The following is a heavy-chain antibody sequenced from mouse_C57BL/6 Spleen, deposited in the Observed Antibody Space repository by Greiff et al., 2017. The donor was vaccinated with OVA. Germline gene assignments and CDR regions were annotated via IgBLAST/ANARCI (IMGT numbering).Heavy chain of an antibody. J-gene: IGHJ4*01. CDR2: INPNNGGT. D-gene: IGHD2-4*01. Sequence: VQLKESGPELVKPGASVKMSCKASGYTFTDYNMHWVKQSHGKSLEWIGYINPNNGGTSYNQKFKGKATLTVNKSSSTAYMELRSLTSEDSAVYYCARRGNTDYDYAMDYCGQGTSVTVSS. CDR3: ARRGNTDYDYAMDY. CDR1: GYTFTDYN. V-gene: IGHV1-22*01.